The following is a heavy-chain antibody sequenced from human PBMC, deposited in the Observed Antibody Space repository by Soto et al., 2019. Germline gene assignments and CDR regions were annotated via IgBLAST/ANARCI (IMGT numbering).Heavy chain of an antibody. Sequence: PXGSLRLSCAASGFTFSSYEMNGVRQAPGKGLEWVSYISSSGSTIYYADSVKGRFTISRDNAKNSLYLQMNSLSAEDTAVYYCARDSPHYYDSSGYYYSFDYWGQGTLVTVSS. CDR2: ISSSGSTI. D-gene: IGHD3-22*01. CDR3: ARDSPHYYDSSGYYYSFDY. J-gene: IGHJ4*02. V-gene: IGHV3-48*03. CDR1: GFTFSSYE.